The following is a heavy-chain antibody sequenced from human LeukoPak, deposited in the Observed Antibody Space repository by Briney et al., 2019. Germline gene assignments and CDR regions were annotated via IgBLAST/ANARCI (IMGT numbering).Heavy chain of an antibody. D-gene: IGHD6-13*01. CDR1: GFTFSSYG. Sequence: GGSLRLSCAASGFTFSSYGMHWVRQAPGKGLEWVAFIRYDGSNKYYADSVKGRFTISRDNSKNTLYLQMNSLRAEDTAVYYCAKGGLGIAAAGAMVFQHWGQGTLVTVSS. CDR3: AKGGLGIAAAGAMVFQH. CDR2: IRYDGSNK. V-gene: IGHV3-30*02. J-gene: IGHJ1*01.